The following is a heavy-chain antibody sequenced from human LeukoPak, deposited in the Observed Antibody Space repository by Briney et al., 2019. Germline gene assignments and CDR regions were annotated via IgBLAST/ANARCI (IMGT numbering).Heavy chain of an antibody. CDR1: GFTFTNHW. D-gene: IGHD3-10*01. V-gene: IGHV3-7*01. CDR3: VRNGGSFDY. CDR2: IKRDGTEK. J-gene: IGHJ4*02. Sequence: TGGSLRLSCAASGFTFTNHWMSWVRQAPGKGLEWVANIKRDGTEKNYADSAKGRFTISRDNAKNSLNLQMNSLRAEDTAVYYCVRNGGSFDYWGQGTLVTVSS.